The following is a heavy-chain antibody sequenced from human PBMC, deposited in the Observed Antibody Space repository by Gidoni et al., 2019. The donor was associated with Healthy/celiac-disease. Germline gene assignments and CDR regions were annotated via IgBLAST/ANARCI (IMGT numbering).Heavy chain of an antibody. D-gene: IGHD5-18*01. CDR1: GYSFTSYW. CDR2: IYPGDSDT. J-gene: IGHJ6*02. CDR3: ARLDTAMHQGYYYYGMDV. V-gene: IGHV5-51*01. Sequence: EVQLVQSGAEVKKPGESLKISCKGSGYSFTSYWIGWVRQMPGKGLEWMGIIYPGDSDTRYSPSFQGQVTISADKSISTAYLQWSSLKASDTAMYYCARLDTAMHQGYYYYGMDVWGQGTTVTVSS.